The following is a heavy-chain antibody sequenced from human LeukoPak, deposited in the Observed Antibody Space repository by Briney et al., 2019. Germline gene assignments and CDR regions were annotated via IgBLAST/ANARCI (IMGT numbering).Heavy chain of an antibody. D-gene: IGHD3-16*01. CDR2: ISTSSSYI. V-gene: IGHV3-21*01. J-gene: IGHJ3*02. CDR3: VRDTFSPDAFDI. Sequence: GGSLRLSCAASGFTFSSYNMNWVRQAPGKGLEWVSSISTSSSYIYSADSVKGRFTISRDNAKNSLYLQMNSLRAEDTAVYYCVRDTFSPDAFDICGQGTMVTVSS. CDR1: GFTFSSYN.